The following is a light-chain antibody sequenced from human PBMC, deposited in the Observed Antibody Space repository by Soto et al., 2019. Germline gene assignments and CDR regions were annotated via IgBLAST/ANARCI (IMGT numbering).Light chain of an antibody. CDR3: SSYAGSNNFV. J-gene: IGLJ2*01. CDR1: SSDVRDYNY. CDR2: EVS. Sequence: QSALTQPPSASGSPGQSVTISCTGTSSDVRDYNYVSWYQQHPGKAPKLMIYEVSKRPSGVPDRFSGSKSGNTASLTVSGLQAEDEADYYCSSYAGSNNFVFGGGTKLTAL. V-gene: IGLV2-8*01.